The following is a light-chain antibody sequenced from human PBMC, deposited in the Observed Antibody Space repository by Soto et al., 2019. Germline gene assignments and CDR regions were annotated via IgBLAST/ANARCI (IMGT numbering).Light chain of an antibody. Sequence: QSVLTQPRSVSGCPGQSVTISCTGTSSDVGGYNFVSWYQQHPGKAPKLMIYDVRKRPSGVPDRFSGSKSGNTASLTISGLQAEDEADYYCCSYAGSYAYVFGSGTKVTVL. V-gene: IGLV2-11*01. J-gene: IGLJ1*01. CDR2: DVR. CDR1: SSDVGGYNF. CDR3: CSYAGSYAYV.